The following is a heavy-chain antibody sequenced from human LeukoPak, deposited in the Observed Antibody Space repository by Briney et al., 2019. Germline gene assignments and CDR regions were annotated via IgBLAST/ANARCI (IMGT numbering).Heavy chain of an antibody. CDR1: GFTFGDHA. D-gene: IGHD5-18*01. Sequence: PGGSLRLSCTASGFTFGDHAMSWVRQAPGKGLEWVGFIRSKAYRGTTEYAASVKGRFTISRDDSKSIVYLQMNSLKTEDTALYYCARGPIQLWIHNAMDVWGQGATVTVSS. V-gene: IGHV3-49*04. CDR2: IRSKAYRGTT. J-gene: IGHJ6*02. CDR3: ARGPIQLWIHNAMDV.